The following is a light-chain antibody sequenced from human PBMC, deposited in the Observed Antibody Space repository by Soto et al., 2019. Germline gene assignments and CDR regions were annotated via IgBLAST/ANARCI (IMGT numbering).Light chain of an antibody. CDR1: QSVSSY. CDR3: QQYGSSPWT. Sequence: EILMTQSPATLSVSPGERATLSCRASQSVSSYLAWYQQKPGQAPRLLIYGASSRATGIPDRFSGSGSGTDFTLTISSLQPEDFAVYYCQQYGSSPWTFGQGTKVDI. V-gene: IGKV3-20*01. J-gene: IGKJ1*01. CDR2: GAS.